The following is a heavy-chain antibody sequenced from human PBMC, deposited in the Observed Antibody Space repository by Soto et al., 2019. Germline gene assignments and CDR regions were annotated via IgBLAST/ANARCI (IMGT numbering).Heavy chain of an antibody. CDR3: TTDGSIVGATAFDY. Sequence: EVQLVESGGGLVKPGGSLRLSCAASGFTFSNAWMNWVRQAPGKGLEWVGRIKSKTDGGTTDYAAPVKGRFTISRDNSKNTLYLQMNSLKTEDTAVYYCTTDGSIVGATAFDYWGQGTLVTVSS. CDR1: GFTFSNAW. J-gene: IGHJ4*02. CDR2: IKSKTDGGTT. D-gene: IGHD1-26*01. V-gene: IGHV3-15*07.